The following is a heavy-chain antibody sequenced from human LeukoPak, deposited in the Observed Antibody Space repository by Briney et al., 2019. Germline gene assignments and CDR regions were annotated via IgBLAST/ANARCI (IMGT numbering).Heavy chain of an antibody. V-gene: IGHV3-30*02. CDR3: AKDLYAMLTNQNPPYY. CDR1: GFTFSSYG. D-gene: IGHD5/OR15-5a*01. CDR2: IRYDGSNR. J-gene: IGHJ4*02. Sequence: QPGGSLRLSCAASGFTFSSYGMHWVRQARGKGLEGVAFIRYDGSNRYYADSVKGRFTISRDNSKNTLYLQMNSLRAEDTAVYYCAKDLYAMLTNQNPPYYWGQGTLVTVSS.